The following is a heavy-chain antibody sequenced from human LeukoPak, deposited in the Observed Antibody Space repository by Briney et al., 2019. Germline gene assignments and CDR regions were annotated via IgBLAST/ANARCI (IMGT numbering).Heavy chain of an antibody. CDR3: ARVQGEWLPDN. CDR1: GGSISSGSYY. D-gene: IGHD3-16*01. CDR2: IYTSGST. V-gene: IGHV4-61*02. Sequence: SQTLSLTCTVSGGSISSGSYYWSWIRQPAGKGLEWIGRIYTSGSTNYNPSLKSRVTISVDTSKNQFSLKLSSVTAADTAVYYCARVQGEWLPDNWGQGTLVTVTS. J-gene: IGHJ4*02.